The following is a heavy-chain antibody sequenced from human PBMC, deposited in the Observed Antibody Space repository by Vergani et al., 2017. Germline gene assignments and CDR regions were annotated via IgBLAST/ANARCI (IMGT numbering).Heavy chain of an antibody. CDR2: IHYSGST. J-gene: IGHJ4*02. CDR3: ARGDNSGYYFRDYFDF. D-gene: IGHD3-22*01. CDR1: GFSISSGFD. V-gene: IGHV4-38-2*01. Sequence: QVALQESGPGLVRPSETLSLTCGVSGFSISSGFDWVWIRQPPGKGLEWIGSIHYSGSTHYNPSLESRVTISVDPSKNQFSLKRNSMTAADTAIYYCARGDNSGYYFRDYFDFWGQGTLVTVSS.